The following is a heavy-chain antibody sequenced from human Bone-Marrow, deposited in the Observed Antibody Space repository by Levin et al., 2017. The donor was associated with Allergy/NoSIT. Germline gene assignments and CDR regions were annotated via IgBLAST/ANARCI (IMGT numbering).Heavy chain of an antibody. CDR1: GESFSGYY. CDR3: AVNFDV. V-gene: IGHV4-34*01. D-gene: IGHD3-3*01. CDR2: INHTGST. J-gene: IGHJ6*02. Sequence: SQTLSLTCGVYGESFSGYYWSWIRPPPGKGLEWIGEINHTGSTNYNASLKSRITISIDTSKNLFSLRLTSVTAADTGVYYCAVNFDVWGQGTTVTVSS.